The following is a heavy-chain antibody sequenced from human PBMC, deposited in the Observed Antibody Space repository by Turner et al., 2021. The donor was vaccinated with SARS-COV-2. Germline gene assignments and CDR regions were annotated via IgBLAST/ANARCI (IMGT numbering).Heavy chain of an antibody. Sequence: QLQLQESGPGLVKPSETLSLTCTVSGGSISSSSYYWGWIRQPPGKGLGWIGNIDYSGSTYYNPSLKSRVTISVDTSKNQFSLKLSSVTAADTAVYYCASRLITMIVVVKDLSAFDIWGQGTMVTVSS. CDR2: IDYSGST. CDR3: ASRLITMIVVVKDLSAFDI. J-gene: IGHJ3*02. D-gene: IGHD3-22*01. V-gene: IGHV4-39*01. CDR1: GGSISSSSYY.